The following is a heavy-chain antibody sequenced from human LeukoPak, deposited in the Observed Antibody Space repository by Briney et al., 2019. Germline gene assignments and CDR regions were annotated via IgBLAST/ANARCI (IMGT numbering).Heavy chain of an antibody. V-gene: IGHV3-23*01. D-gene: IGHD6-13*01. CDR3: AKGTTVYSSSPGYYYMDV. CDR1: GFTFTSYA. Sequence: GGSLRLSCAPPGFTFTSYAMSWAPRAPGKGLGWAPPFIGSGGSTYYAESVKGRFTISRDNSKNSLYLQMNSLRAEDTAVYYCAKGTTVYSSSPGYYYMDVWGKGTTVTVSS. CDR2: FIGSGGST. J-gene: IGHJ6*03.